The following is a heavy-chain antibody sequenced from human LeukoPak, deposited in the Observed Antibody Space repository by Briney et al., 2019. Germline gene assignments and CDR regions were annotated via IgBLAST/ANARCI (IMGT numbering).Heavy chain of an antibody. D-gene: IGHD1-26*01. Sequence: GASVKVSCKGSGYTFTSYDINWVRQATGQGLERMGWMNPNSGNTGYAQKFQGRVTMTRNTSISTAYMELRSLRSDDTAVYYCARNPQWEPTALDIWGQGTMVTVSS. V-gene: IGHV1-8*01. J-gene: IGHJ3*02. CDR3: ARNPQWEPTALDI. CDR2: MNPNSGNT. CDR1: GYTFTSYD.